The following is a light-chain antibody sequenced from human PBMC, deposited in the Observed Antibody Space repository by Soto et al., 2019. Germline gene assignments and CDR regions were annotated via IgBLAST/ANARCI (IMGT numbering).Light chain of an antibody. V-gene: IGKV3-20*01. Sequence: EIVLTQSPGIMYLSPGERATLSCRASQTVGRSFLAWYQQKPGQSPRLLIFGTSIRATGTPDRFSGGGSGADFTLTLSRLDPEDFAVYYCQQYDSLPPWTFGQGTRVEVK. CDR3: QQYDSLPPWT. J-gene: IGKJ1*01. CDR1: QTVGRSF. CDR2: GTS.